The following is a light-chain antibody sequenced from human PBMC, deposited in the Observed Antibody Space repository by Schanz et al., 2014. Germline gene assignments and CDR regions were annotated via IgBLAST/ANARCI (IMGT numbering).Light chain of an antibody. CDR3: QQRRT. J-gene: IGKJ3*01. Sequence: EIVLTQSPATLSLSPGERATLSCRASQSVSDNVGWCQQKPGQAPRLLIYETSNRATGIPARFSGSGSGTDFTLTISSLEPEDFAVYYCQQRRTFGPGTKVGIK. CDR2: ETS. V-gene: IGKV3-11*01. CDR1: QSVSDN.